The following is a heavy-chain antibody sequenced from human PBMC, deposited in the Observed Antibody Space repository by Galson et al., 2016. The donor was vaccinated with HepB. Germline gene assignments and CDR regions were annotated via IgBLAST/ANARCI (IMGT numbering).Heavy chain of an antibody. CDR1: GYTFSNYD. CDR2: MNPNSGNT. J-gene: IGHJ4*02. CDR3: TRGVTGNTLIEY. V-gene: IGHV1-8*01. D-gene: IGHD1-7*01. Sequence: SVKVSCKAFGYTFSNYDTVWVRQASGQGLEWMAWMNPNSGNTGYAPTFKGRLTLTRDTSISTAYMELSGLRSEDTAVYYCTRGVTGNTLIEYWGQGTLVTVSS.